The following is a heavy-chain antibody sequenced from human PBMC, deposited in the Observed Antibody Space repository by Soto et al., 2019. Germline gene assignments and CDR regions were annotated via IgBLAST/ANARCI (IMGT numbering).Heavy chain of an antibody. V-gene: IGHV2-5*01. Sequence: QITLKESGPTLVKPTQTLTLTCTFSGFSLTASGVGVGWLRQPPGKALEWLALIYWYDDQRYSPSLKSGLTLTKDTSKNQVVLTMTKVHPVDTATYYCARFLWSSPSVDYFDYWGQGTLVPVSS. D-gene: IGHD2-2*01. J-gene: IGHJ4*02. CDR2: IYWYDDQ. CDR1: GFSLTASGVG. CDR3: ARFLWSSPSVDYFDY.